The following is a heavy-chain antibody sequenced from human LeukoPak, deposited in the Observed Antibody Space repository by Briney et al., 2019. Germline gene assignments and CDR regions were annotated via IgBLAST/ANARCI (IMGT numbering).Heavy chain of an antibody. V-gene: IGHV1-2*02. CDR3: AKYKISTVTVDY. J-gene: IGHJ4*02. D-gene: IGHD4-11*01. CDR2: INPNSGGT. Sequence: ASVKVSCKASGYTFTGYYMHWVRQAPGQGLEWMGWINPNSGGTNYAQKFQGRVTMTRDTSISTAYMELSRLRSDDTAVYYCAKYKISTVTVDYWGQGTLVTVSS. CDR1: GYTFTGYY.